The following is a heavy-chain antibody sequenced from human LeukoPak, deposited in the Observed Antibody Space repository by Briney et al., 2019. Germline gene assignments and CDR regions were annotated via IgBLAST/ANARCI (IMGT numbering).Heavy chain of an antibody. CDR1: GFTFSSYA. CDR3: AKDLLPRGGGSWFDP. J-gene: IGHJ5*02. CDR2: ISGSGGST. Sequence: PGGSLRLSCAASGFTFSSYAMSWVRQAPGKGLEWVSAISGSGGSTYYADSVKGRFTISRDNSKNTLYLQMNSLRAEDTAVYYCAKDLLPRGGGSWFDPWGQGTLVTVSS. V-gene: IGHV3-23*01. D-gene: IGHD3-16*01.